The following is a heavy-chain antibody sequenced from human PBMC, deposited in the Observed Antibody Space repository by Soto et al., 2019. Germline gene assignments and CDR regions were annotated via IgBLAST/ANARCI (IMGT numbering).Heavy chain of an antibody. J-gene: IGHJ3*01. CDR3: ARGNALDV. Sequence: QGQLQQSGPGLVKPSQTLSLTCAISGDSVSSDITSWNWIRQSPSRGLEWLGRTYDRSKWFHDYAASVKSRITINPDTSKNHFSLELNSMTPEDTAVYYCARGNALDVWGQGTVVTVSS. D-gene: IGHD3-10*01. V-gene: IGHV6-1*01. CDR2: TYDRSKWFH. CDR1: GDSVSSDITS.